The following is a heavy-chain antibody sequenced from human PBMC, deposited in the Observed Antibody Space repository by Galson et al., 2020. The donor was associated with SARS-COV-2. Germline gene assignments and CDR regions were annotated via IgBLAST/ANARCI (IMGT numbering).Heavy chain of an antibody. CDR2: ISYDGSKK. CDR3: AREYIPGSRSAAGPGHNYGMDV. CDR1: GFTFSNYV. V-gene: IGHV3-30*03. J-gene: IGHJ6*02. D-gene: IGHD6-13*01. Sequence: GESLKISCAASGFTFSNYVMHWDRQAPGKGLEWVAVISYDGSKKYYADSVRGRFSFSRDNSRNTAHLQMNSLRPEDTALYYCAREYIPGSRSAAGPGHNYGMDVWGQGTTVTVSS.